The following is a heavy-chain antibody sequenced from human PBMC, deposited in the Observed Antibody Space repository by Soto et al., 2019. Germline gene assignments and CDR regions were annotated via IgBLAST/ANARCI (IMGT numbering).Heavy chain of an antibody. CDR1: SGSITSSNW. V-gene: IGHV4-4*02. D-gene: IGHD2-8*01. CDR3: ARRTWGMDV. J-gene: IGHJ6*02. CDR2: IFHNGNT. Sequence: QVQLQESGPGLVKPSGTLSLTCAVSSGSITSSNWWRWVRQPPGKGLEWIGEIFHNGNTYYNPSLKSRVTISVDTSKNQFSVNLRSVTAADTAVYYCARRTWGMDVWGQGTTVTVSS.